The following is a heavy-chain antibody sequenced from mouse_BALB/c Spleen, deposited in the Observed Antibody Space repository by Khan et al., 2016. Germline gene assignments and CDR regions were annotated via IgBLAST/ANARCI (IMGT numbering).Heavy chain of an antibody. D-gene: IGHD2-1*01. V-gene: IGHV5-6-5*01. CDR2: ISTGDST. Sequence: EVELVESGGGLVKPGGSLKLSCAASGFTFRNYAMSWVRQTPEKRLEWVASISTGDSTYYGDRVKGRFTISSDHARNILYLPMSSLRSEDTAMCYWEREDYGNYGDYGDYWGQGTTLTVSS. CDR3: EREDYGNYGDYGDY. J-gene: IGHJ2*01. CDR1: GFTFRNYA.